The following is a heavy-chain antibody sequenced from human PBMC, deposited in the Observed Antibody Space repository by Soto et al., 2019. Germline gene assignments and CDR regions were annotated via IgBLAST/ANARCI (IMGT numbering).Heavy chain of an antibody. Sequence: QVHLEQSGAEVKKAGASVKISCKASGYSFAAYYINWVRQVSGQGLEWMGWINPNTGVTDYAQKFQGRVILTRDTSIKTAYLELTSLRSDDTAVYYCAKIYTWNEWQGGSDYWGQGTLLTVSS. D-gene: IGHD3-3*01. V-gene: IGHV1-2*02. CDR1: GYSFAAYY. J-gene: IGHJ4*02. CDR2: INPNTGVT. CDR3: AKIYTWNEWQGGSDY.